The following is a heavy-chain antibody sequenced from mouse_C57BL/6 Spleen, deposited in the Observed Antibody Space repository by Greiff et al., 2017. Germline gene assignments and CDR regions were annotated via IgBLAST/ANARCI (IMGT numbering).Heavy chain of an antibody. V-gene: IGHV1-47*01. Sequence: LEESGAELVKPGASVKMSCTASGYTFTTYPIEWMKQTHGKSLEWIGNFHPYNDDTKYNEKFKGKATLTVETSSSTVYLELSRLTSDDSAVYYCARHGYYVDYWGQGTTRTVSS. CDR2: FHPYNDDT. D-gene: IGHD2-2*01. CDR1: GYTFTTYP. CDR3: ARHGYYVDY. J-gene: IGHJ2*01.